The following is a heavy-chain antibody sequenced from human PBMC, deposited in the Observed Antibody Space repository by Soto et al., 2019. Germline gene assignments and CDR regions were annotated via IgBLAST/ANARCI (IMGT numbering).Heavy chain of an antibody. CDR2: INHSGTA. CDR3: ARGGDWASP. J-gene: IGHJ5*02. D-gene: IGHD3-10*01. CDR1: GGSLSGHY. Sequence: QVQLQQWGAGLLKPWETLSLTCVVYGGSLSGHYWSWIRQSPGKGLEWIGEINHSGTANYNPSLKSRVTMSVDTSKNQFSLKVSSVTAADNGVYYCARGGDWASPWGQGTLVTVSS. V-gene: IGHV4-34*01.